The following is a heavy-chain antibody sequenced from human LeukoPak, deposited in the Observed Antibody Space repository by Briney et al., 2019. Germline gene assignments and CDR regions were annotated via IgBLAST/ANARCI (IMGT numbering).Heavy chain of an antibody. CDR2: IYSGGST. V-gene: IGHV3-53*01. D-gene: IGHD3-22*01. CDR3: ASYTGHDSSGYYYYYFDY. J-gene: IGHJ4*02. CDR1: GFTVSSNY. Sequence: GGSLRHSCAASGFTVSSNYMSWVRQAPGKGLEWVSVIYSGGSTYYADSVKGRFTISRDNSKNTLYLQMNSLRAEDTAVYYCASYTGHDSSGYYYYYFDYWGQGTLVTVSS.